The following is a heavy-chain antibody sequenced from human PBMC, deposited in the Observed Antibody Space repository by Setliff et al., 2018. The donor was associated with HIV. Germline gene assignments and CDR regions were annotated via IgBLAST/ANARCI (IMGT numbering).Heavy chain of an antibody. D-gene: IGHD2-2*01. V-gene: IGHV4-59*01. Sequence: SETLSLTCTVSGASIWNYYWSWIRQAPGKGLEWIGFIHFTGSSNYNPSLKSRVTISIDTSKHQFSLNLNSVTAADTAMYFCARDPGGLYCRGTSCQGGCFDPWGQGTLVTVSS. CDR2: IHFTGSS. CDR1: GASIWNYY. J-gene: IGHJ5*02. CDR3: ARDPGGLYCRGTSCQGGCFDP.